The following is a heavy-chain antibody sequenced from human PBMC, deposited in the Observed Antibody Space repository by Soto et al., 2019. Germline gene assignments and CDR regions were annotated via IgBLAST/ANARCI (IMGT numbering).Heavy chain of an antibody. D-gene: IGHD2-15*01. CDR1: GGTFSSYA. Sequence: SVKVSFKASGGTFSSYAISWVRQAPGQGLEWMGGIIPIFGTANYAQKFQGRVTITADESTSTAYMELSSLRSEDTAVYYCAREGRAIVVVVAATPEVMEYYYGMDVWGQGTTVTVSS. J-gene: IGHJ6*02. CDR2: IIPIFGTA. V-gene: IGHV1-69*13. CDR3: AREGRAIVVVVAATPEVMEYYYGMDV.